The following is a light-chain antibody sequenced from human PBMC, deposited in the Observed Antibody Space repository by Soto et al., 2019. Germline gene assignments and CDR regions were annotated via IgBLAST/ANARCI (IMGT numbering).Light chain of an antibody. J-gene: IGKJ4*01. CDR2: KAS. V-gene: IGKV1-5*03. Sequence: DIQMTQSPSTLSASVGDRVTITCRASQSISGWLAWYQQKPGKAPNLLIYKASSLESGVPSRFSGSGSGTEFTLNITSLHPDDFAAYYCQQYTSYSPLTFGGGTKVEIK. CDR1: QSISGW. CDR3: QQYTSYSPLT.